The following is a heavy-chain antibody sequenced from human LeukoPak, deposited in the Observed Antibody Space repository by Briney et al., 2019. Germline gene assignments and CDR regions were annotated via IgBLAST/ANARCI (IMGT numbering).Heavy chain of an antibody. CDR2: IYSGGST. Sequence: PGGSLRLSCAASGCSASSNYMCWVRQAPGKGLEWVSVIYSGGSTYYADSVKGRSTISRDNSKNTLYLQMNSLKGEDTAVYCCARGWPFDYWGQGTLVTVSS. CDR1: GCSASSNY. D-gene: IGHD2-15*01. J-gene: IGHJ4*02. V-gene: IGHV3-53*01. CDR3: ARGWPFDY.